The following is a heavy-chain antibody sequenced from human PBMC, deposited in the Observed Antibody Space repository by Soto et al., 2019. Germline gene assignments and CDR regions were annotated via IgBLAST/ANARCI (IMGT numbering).Heavy chain of an antibody. J-gene: IGHJ4*02. CDR1: GFTLSGFW. CDR3: VRHGESLLPYDS. Sequence: EVYLVESGGGLVQPGGSLRLSCSASGFTLSGFWMNWVRQAPGKGLMWVSHISPDGSDKAYADFGKGRFSISRDDYKDTVSLQLSSLRAEDKAICYCVRHGESLLPYDSWGQGTLVTVSS. V-gene: IGHV3-74*01. D-gene: IGHD3-10*01. CDR2: ISPDGSDK.